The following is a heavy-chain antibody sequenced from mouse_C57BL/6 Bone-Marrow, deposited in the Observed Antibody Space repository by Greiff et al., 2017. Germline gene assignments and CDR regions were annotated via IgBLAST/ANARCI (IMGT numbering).Heavy chain of an antibody. CDR1: GYTFTSYW. J-gene: IGHJ4*01. Sequence: QVQLQQSGAELAKPGASVKLSCKASGYTFTSYWMHWVKQRPGQGLEWIGYINPSSGYTKYNQKFKDQATLTADKSSSTAYMQLSSLTYEDSAVYYCAINYGSSSYYAMDYWGQGTSVTVSS. D-gene: IGHD1-1*01. CDR2: INPSSGYT. CDR3: AINYGSSSYYAMDY. V-gene: IGHV1-7*01.